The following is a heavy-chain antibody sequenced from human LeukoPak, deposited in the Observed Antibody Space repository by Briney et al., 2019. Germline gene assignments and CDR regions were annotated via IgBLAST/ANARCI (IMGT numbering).Heavy chain of an antibody. CDR3: ARARRAEEDIVAHFDY. J-gene: IGHJ4*02. D-gene: IGHD2-15*01. V-gene: IGHV4-31*03. CDR1: GGSITSGGYY. Sequence: PSETLSLTCTVSGGSITSGGYYWSWIRQHPGKGLEWIGYIYYSGSTYYNPSLKSRVTISVDTSKNQFSLKLSSVTAADTAVYYCARARRAEEDIVAHFDYWGQGTLVTVSS. CDR2: IYYSGST.